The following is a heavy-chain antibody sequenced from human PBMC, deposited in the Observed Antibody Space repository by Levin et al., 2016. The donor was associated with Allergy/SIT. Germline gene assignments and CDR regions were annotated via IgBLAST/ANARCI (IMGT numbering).Heavy chain of an antibody. J-gene: IGHJ6*02. Sequence: WVRQAPGQGLEWMGIINPSGGSTSYAQKFQGRVTMTRDTSTSTVYMELSSLRSEDTAVYYCARDPYYDYVWGTYGMDVWGQGTTVTVSS. CDR3: ARDPYYDYVWGTYGMDV. V-gene: IGHV1-46*03. D-gene: IGHD3-16*01. CDR2: INPSGGST.